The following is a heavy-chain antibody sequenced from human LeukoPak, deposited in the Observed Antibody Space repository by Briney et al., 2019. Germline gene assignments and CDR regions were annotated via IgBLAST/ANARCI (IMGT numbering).Heavy chain of an antibody. V-gene: IGHV3-11*04. CDR1: GFTFSDYY. D-gene: IGHD2-21*02. Sequence: KAGGSLRLSCAASGFTFSDYYMSWIRQAPGKGLEWVSYISSSGSTIYYADSVKGRFTISRDNAKNSLYLQMNSLRAEDTAVYYCARDEATLDLYEVPCGGDCYSHYWGQETLVTVSS. CDR2: ISSSGSTI. CDR3: ARDEATLDLYEVPCGGDCYSHY. J-gene: IGHJ4*02.